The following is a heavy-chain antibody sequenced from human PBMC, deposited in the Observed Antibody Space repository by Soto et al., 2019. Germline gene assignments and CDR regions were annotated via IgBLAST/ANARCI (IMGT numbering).Heavy chain of an antibody. CDR1: GGSFSGYY. Sequence: SETLSLTCAVYGGSFSGYYWSWIRQPPGKGLEWIGEINHSGSTNYNPSLKSRVTISVDTSKNQFSLKLSSVTAADTAVYYCARGRQLGIDYWGQGTLVTVS. V-gene: IGHV4-34*01. CDR2: INHSGST. D-gene: IGHD6-13*01. CDR3: ARGRQLGIDY. J-gene: IGHJ4*02.